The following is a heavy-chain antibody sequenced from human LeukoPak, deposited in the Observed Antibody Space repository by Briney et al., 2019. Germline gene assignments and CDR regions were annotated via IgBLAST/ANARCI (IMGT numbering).Heavy chain of an antibody. CDR1: GGSISSGDYY. D-gene: IGHD4/OR15-4a*01. J-gene: IGHJ1*01. Sequence: SETLSPTCTVSGGSISSGDYYWSWIRQPPGKGLEWIGYIYYSGSTYYNPSLKSRVTISVDTSKNQFSLKLSSVTAADTAVYYCARARPRGAGYFQHWGQGTLVTVSS. CDR2: IYYSGST. CDR3: ARARPRGAGYFQH. V-gene: IGHV4-30-4*02.